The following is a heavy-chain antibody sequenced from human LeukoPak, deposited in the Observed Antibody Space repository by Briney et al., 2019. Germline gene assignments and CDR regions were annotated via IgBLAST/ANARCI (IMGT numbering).Heavy chain of an antibody. Sequence: PSETLSLTCTVSGGSISSGDYYWSWIRQPPGKGLEWIGYIYYSGSTYYNPSLKSRVTISVDTSKNQFSLKLSSVTAADTAVYYCARGVSTGYCSGGSCYPNWFDPWGQGTLVTVSS. CDR3: ARGVSTGYCSGGSCYPNWFDP. D-gene: IGHD2-15*01. J-gene: IGHJ5*02. CDR2: IYYSGST. V-gene: IGHV4-30-4*01. CDR1: GGSISSGDYY.